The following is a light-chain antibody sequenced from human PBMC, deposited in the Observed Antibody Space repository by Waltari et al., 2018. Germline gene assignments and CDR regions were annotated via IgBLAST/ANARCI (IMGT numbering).Light chain of an antibody. CDR1: SGSIASNY. V-gene: IGLV6-57*04. CDR3: QSYYGTDWV. CDR2: ENN. J-gene: IGLJ3*02. Sequence: NFMLTQPHSVSESPGTTVTISCTRSSGSIASNYMQWYQQRPGSAPTTVIYENNQRPSGVSDRFSGSIDSSSNSAPLTISGLKAEDEADYYCQSYYGTDWVFGGGTKLTVL.